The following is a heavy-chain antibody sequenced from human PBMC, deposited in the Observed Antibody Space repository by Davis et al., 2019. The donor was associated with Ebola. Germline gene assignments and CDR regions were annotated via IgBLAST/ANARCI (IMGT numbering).Heavy chain of an antibody. CDR2: INPSIGNT. D-gene: IGHD3-10*01. CDR3: ASGEFVDF. J-gene: IGHJ4*02. Sequence: ASVKVSCKASGYTFTNYYLHWVRQAPGQGLEWMGLINPSIGNTSLAQKFQGRVTLTRDTSTSTVHMDLGSLKSEDTAIYYCASGEFVDFWGQGTLVTVSS. CDR1: GYTFTNYY. V-gene: IGHV1-46*01.